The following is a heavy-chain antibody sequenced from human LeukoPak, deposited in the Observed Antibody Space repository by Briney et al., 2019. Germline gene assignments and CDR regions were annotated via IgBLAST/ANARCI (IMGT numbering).Heavy chain of an antibody. J-gene: IGHJ4*02. CDR3: ARDPRGPTGYDTISRDTFDY. V-gene: IGHV3-30*04. CDR1: GFTFSDYA. D-gene: IGHD2-8*01. CDR2: IFYDGSTK. Sequence: GGSLRLSCAASGFTFSDYAMHWVRQAPGKGLEWVAVIFYDGSTKYYADSVKGRFTISRDNSENTLFLQMDSLGTGDTALYYCARDPRGPTGYDTISRDTFDYWGQGTLVTVSS.